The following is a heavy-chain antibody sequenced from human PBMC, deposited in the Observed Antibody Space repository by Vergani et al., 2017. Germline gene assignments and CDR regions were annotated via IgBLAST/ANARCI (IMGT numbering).Heavy chain of an antibody. CDR3: ARSSRRLTYYFDY. Sequence: QVQLVQSGAEVKKPGSSVKVSCKAPGGTFSSYAISWVRQAPGQGLEWMGRIIPILGTANYAQKFQGRVTINADESTSTAYMELSILRSEDTAVYYCARSSRRLTYYFDYWGQGTLVTVSS. CDR2: IIPILGTA. J-gene: IGHJ4*02. CDR1: GGTFSSYA. V-gene: IGHV1-69*11. D-gene: IGHD3-16*01.